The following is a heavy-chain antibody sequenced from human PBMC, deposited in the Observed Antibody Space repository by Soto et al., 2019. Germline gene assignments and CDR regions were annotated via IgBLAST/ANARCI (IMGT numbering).Heavy chain of an antibody. CDR2: IHYSGSA. J-gene: IGHJ4*02. CDR3: VGGYPCVGFDY. CDR1: GGSIGTSGYY. D-gene: IGHD3-22*01. V-gene: IGHV4-39*01. Sequence: QLQLQESGPGLVKPSETLSLTCTVSGGSIGTSGYYWGWIRQPPGKGLEWIGNIHYSGSASYSPSLKSRVTISVGTSKNQFSLNLTSVTAADTVVYICVGGYPCVGFDYWGQGTLVTVSS.